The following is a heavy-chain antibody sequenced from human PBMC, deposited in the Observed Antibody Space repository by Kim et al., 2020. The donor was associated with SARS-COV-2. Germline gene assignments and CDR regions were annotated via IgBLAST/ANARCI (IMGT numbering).Heavy chain of an antibody. CDR3: AKAGHPVQYYWYGLDV. Sequence: GGSLRLSCAASGFTFRSYGIHWVRQAPGKGLEWVAVISSDGSKEEYADSVKGRFTISRDNSNNTLFLQMDSLRVEDTAVYYCAKAGHPVQYYWYGLDVWGQGTTVTVSS. J-gene: IGHJ6*02. CDR1: GFTFRSYG. V-gene: IGHV3-30*18. D-gene: IGHD3-10*01. CDR2: ISSDGSKE.